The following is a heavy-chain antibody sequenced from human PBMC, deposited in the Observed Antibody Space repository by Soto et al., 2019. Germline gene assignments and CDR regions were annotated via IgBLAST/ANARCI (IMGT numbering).Heavy chain of an antibody. D-gene: IGHD6-13*01. CDR1: CGSMRNYF. Sequence: SKTLSLTCTVSCGSMRNYFWTWIRQPPGKGLEWIGYMHYSGTTSFFPSYNPSLRSRVTISEDTSKNQFSLKLLSVTTADTAVYFCTAGEASSRTLALYYLDFWGQGPLVTVSS. V-gene: IGHV4-59*01. J-gene: IGHJ4*02. CDR3: TAGEASSRTLALYYLDF. CDR2: MHYSGTT.